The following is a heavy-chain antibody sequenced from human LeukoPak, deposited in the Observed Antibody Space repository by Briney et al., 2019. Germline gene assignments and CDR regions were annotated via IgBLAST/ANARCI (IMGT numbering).Heavy chain of an antibody. V-gene: IGHV1-2*02. CDR1: GYTFTDYY. J-gene: IGHJ4*02. CDR2: INPNSGGT. CDR3: ARDGGFDC. Sequence: VSVKVSCKASGYTFTDYYMHWVRQAPGQGLEWMGWINPNSGGTDYAQKFQGRVTMTRDTSINTAYMELSRLRSDDTAVYYCARDGGFDCWGQGTLVTVSS. D-gene: IGHD3-3*01.